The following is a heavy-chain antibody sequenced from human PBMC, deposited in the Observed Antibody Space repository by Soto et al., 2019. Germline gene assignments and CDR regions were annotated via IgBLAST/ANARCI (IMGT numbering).Heavy chain of an antibody. Sequence: GGSLRLSCAASGFTFSSYAMSWVRQAPGKGLEWVSAISGSGGSTYYADSVKGRFTISRDNSKNTLYLQMNSLRAEDTAVYYCATHYDILTGYPFDYWGQGTLVTVS. J-gene: IGHJ4*02. D-gene: IGHD3-9*01. CDR2: ISGSGGST. V-gene: IGHV3-23*01. CDR1: GFTFSSYA. CDR3: ATHYDILTGYPFDY.